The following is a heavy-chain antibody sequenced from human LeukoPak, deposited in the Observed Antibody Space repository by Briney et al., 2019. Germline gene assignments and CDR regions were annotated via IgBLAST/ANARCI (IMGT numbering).Heavy chain of an antibody. CDR1: GFTFSSYA. D-gene: IGHD2-15*01. V-gene: IGHV3-23*01. J-gene: IGHJ4*02. Sequence: GGSLRLPCAASGFTFSSYAMSWVRQAPGKGLEWVSAISGSGGSTYYADSVKGRFTISRDNAKNTLYLQMNSLRAEDTAVYYCARVGSGGNCNWGQGTLVTVSS. CDR2: ISGSGGST. CDR3: ARVGSGGNCN.